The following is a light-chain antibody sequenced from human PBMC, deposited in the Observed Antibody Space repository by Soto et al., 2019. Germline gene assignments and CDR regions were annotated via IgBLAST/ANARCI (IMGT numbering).Light chain of an antibody. V-gene: IGLV1-40*01. CDR2: GRS. CDR3: QSYECGRSAAV. J-gene: IGLJ2*01. Sequence: QSVLTQPPSVSGAPGQRVTISCTGSSSNIGAGHVVHWYQQFPGRAPNLLIYGRSNRPSGVPSRFSGSKSGSSASLTITGLEAEDEADYYCQSYECGRSAAVFGGGTKLTVL. CDR1: SSNIGAGHV.